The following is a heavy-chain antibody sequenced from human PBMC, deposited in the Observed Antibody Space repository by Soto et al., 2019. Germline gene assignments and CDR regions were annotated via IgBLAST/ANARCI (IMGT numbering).Heavy chain of an antibody. V-gene: IGHV3-23*01. CDR3: AKARKNWNDYLLKFDY. CDR2: ISGSGGST. D-gene: IGHD1-1*01. J-gene: IGHJ4*02. CDR1: GFTFSSYA. Sequence: EGSLRLSCAASGFTFSSYAMSWVRQAPGKGLEWVSAISGSGGSTYYADSVKGRFTISRDNSKNTLYLQMNSLRAEDTAVYYCAKARKNWNDYLLKFDYWGQGTLVTVSS.